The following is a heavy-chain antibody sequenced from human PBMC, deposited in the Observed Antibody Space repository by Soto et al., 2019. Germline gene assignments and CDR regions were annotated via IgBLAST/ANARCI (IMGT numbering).Heavy chain of an antibody. D-gene: IGHD3-22*01. Sequence: SMRLSCTAYKLTVGNYGMSWVRQAPGKGLEWVSSISSSSSYIDYADSVKGRFTISRDNAKNSLYLQMNSLRAEDTAVYYCATGQYYYDSSGYRFDIWGQGTMVTVSS. CDR1: KLTVGNYG. CDR3: ATGQYYYDSSGYRFDI. CDR2: ISSSSSYI. V-gene: IGHV3-21*01. J-gene: IGHJ3*02.